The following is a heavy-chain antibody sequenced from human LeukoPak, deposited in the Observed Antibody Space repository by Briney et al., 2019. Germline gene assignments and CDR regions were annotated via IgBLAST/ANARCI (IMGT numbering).Heavy chain of an antibody. CDR2: IYYSGST. Sequence: SETLSLTCTVSGGSISSYYWSWIRQPPGKGLEWIGYIYYSGSTNYNPSLKSRVTISVDTSKNQFSLMLSSVTAADTAVYYCARYTREDYYDSSGYYSFNWFDPWGQGTLVTVSS. CDR3: ARYTREDYYDSSGYYSFNWFDP. J-gene: IGHJ5*02. V-gene: IGHV4-59*01. CDR1: GGSISSYY. D-gene: IGHD3-22*01.